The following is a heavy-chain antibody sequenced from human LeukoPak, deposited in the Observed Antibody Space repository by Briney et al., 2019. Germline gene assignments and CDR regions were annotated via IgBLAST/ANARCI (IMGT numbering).Heavy chain of an antibody. V-gene: IGHV3-9*01. J-gene: IGHJ4*02. CDR1: GFTFDDYA. CDR3: AKALYSGYDQSNFDY. Sequence: PGRSLRLSCAASGFTFDDYAMHWVRQAPGKGLEWVSGISWNSGSIGYADSVKGRFTISRDNAKNSLYLQMNSLRAEDTALYYCAKALYSGYDQSNFDYWGQGTLVTVSS. D-gene: IGHD5-12*01. CDR2: ISWNSGSI.